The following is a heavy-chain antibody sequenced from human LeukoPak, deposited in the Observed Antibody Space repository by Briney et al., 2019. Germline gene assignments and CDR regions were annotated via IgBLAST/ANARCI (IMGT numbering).Heavy chain of an antibody. J-gene: IGHJ4*02. Sequence: SETLSLTCTVSGDSITSYYWSWIRQPPGKGLEWIGYIYYSGSANYNPSLKSRVTISVDTSKNQFSLKLSSVTASDTAVYYCARFGYTSTWFEVYWGQGTLVTVSS. CDR2: IYYSGSA. D-gene: IGHD6-13*01. CDR3: ARFGYTSTWFEVY. V-gene: IGHV4-59*08. CDR1: GDSITSYY.